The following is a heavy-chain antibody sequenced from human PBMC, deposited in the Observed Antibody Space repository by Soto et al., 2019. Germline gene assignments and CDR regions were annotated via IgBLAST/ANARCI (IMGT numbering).Heavy chain of an antibody. CDR3: VIVAVTAHHYYFDY. J-gene: IGHJ4*02. V-gene: IGHV1-69*01. CDR1: GGTFSSYA. Sequence: QVQLVQSGAEVKNPGSSVKVSCKASGGTFSSYAISWVRQAPGQGLEWMGGIIPIFGTANYAQKFQGRVTITADESTSSGYVAVTSLRSKDTGVYYCVIVAVTAHHYYFDYGGQGTMVTVS. D-gene: IGHD2-21*02. CDR2: IIPIFGTA.